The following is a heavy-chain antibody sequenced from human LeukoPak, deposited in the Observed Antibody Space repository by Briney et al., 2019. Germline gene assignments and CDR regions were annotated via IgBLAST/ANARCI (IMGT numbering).Heavy chain of an antibody. CDR3: AGGDTWY. CDR1: GGSISSYY. V-gene: IGHV4-59*01. Sequence: PSGTLSLTCPVSGGSISSYYWSWIRQPPGKELEWMGYIYYSGSNNYNPSLKSLVTISVDTAKNQLYLKVSSVTAADTAVYACAGGDTWYWGQGTLVTVST. J-gene: IGHJ4*02. CDR2: IYYSGSN. D-gene: IGHD2-21*01.